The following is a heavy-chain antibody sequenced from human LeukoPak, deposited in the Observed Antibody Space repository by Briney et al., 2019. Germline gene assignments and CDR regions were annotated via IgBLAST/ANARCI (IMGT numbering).Heavy chain of an antibody. V-gene: IGHV4-59*01. CDR1: GGPISSYY. Sequence: SETLSLTCTVSGGPISSYYWSWIRQPPRKGLEWIGYINDSGNTNYIPSLQSRVNMSVDTSKNQFSLKLSSVTAADTAIYYCARTHYADYIDYWGQGTLVTVSS. J-gene: IGHJ4*02. CDR3: ARTHYADYIDY. CDR2: INDSGNT. D-gene: IGHD4-17*01.